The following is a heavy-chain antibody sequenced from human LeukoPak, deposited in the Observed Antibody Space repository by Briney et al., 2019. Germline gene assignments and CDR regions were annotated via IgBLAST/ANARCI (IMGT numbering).Heavy chain of an antibody. CDR3: ARDKGDYDTRGSLFVF. CDR1: GFTFSRYW. Sequence: GGSLRLSCAASGFTFSRYWMSWVRQAPRRGLEWVANIKQDGSEKYYVDSVKGRFTISRDNAKNSLYLQMNGLRAEDTAVYYCARDKGDYDTRGSLFVFGGQGTLVTVSS. CDR2: IKQDGSEK. D-gene: IGHD3-22*01. V-gene: IGHV3-7*03. J-gene: IGHJ4*02.